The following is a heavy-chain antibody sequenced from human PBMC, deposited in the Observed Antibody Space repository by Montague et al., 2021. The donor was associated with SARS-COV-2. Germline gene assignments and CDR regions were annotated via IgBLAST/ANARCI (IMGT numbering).Heavy chain of an antibody. V-gene: IGHV4-39*01. CDR3: GRQGSSSSWYGVYYYGMDV. CDR2: KKKSWST. D-gene: IGHD6-13*01. J-gene: IGHJ6*01. Sequence: LASSARKKKSWSTYYNPSLKSRFTISVDTSKNQFSLKLSSVTAADTAVYYCGRQGSSSSWYGVYYYGMDVGGQGTTVTVS.